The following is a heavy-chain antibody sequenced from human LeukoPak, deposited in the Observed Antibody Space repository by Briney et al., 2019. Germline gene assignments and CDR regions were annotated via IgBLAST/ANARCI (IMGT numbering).Heavy chain of an antibody. Sequence: SETLSLTCAVYGGSFSGYYWSWIRQPPGKGLEWIGEINHSGSTNYNPSLKSRVTISVDTSKNQFSLKLSSVTAADTAVYYCARGHIVQGTRWFDHWGQGTLVTVSS. CDR1: GGSFSGYY. CDR3: ARGHIVQGTRWFDH. V-gene: IGHV4-34*01. CDR2: INHSGST. D-gene: IGHD2-21*01. J-gene: IGHJ5*02.